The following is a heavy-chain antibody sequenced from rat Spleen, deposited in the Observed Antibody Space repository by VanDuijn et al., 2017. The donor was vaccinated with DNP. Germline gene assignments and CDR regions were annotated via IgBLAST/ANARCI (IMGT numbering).Heavy chain of an antibody. CDR2: INKDSSKI. V-gene: IGHV4-2*01. J-gene: IGHJ2*01. D-gene: IGHD1-11*01. Sequence: EVKLVESGGGLVQPGRSLKLSCAASGFNFNNNWMGWVRQAPGKGLEWIGQINKDSSKINYIPSLKDKFTISRDNEQNTLYLKMSKQGSEDTAIYYCERGPNYGGYADYFDYWGQGVMVTVSS. CDR1: GFNFNNNW. CDR3: ERGPNYGGYADYFDY.